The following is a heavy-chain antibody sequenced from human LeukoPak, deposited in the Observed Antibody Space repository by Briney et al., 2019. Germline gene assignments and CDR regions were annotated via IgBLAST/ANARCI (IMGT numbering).Heavy chain of an antibody. CDR2: INGDGSSS. J-gene: IGHJ6*02. V-gene: IGHV3-74*01. CDR3: TRNPGMDV. CDR1: GFTFSTYW. Sequence: GGSLRLSCAASGFTFSTYWMHWVRQAPGKGLVWVSRINGDGSSSTYADSVKGRFTISRDNDKNTLYLQMNSLRIEDTAVYYCTRNPGMDVWGQGTTVTVSS.